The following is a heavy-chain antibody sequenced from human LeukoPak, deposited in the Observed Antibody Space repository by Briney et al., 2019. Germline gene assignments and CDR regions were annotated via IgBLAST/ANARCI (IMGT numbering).Heavy chain of an antibody. CDR3: ARGGVLGQSAFDI. Sequence: ASETLSLTCTVSNDSITRYYWTWIRQPPGKGLEYIGYVFYSGSTNYNPSLKSRITISVDTSKSHFSLRLTSVTAADTAIYYCARGGVLGQSAFDIWGHGTLVTVSS. CDR2: VFYSGST. D-gene: IGHD3-10*01. J-gene: IGHJ3*02. CDR1: NDSITRYY. V-gene: IGHV4-59*01.